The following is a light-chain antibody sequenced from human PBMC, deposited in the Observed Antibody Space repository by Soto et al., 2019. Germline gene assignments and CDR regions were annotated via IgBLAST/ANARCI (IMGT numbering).Light chain of an antibody. CDR2: DAS. CDR1: QSVSSY. Sequence: EIVLTQSPATLSLSPGERATLSCRASQSVSSYLAWYQQKPGQAPRLLIYDASNRATGIPARFSGSGSGTDFPLTISSLGPEDFAVYYCQQRSNPITFGQGTRLEIK. J-gene: IGKJ5*01. CDR3: QQRSNPIT. V-gene: IGKV3-11*01.